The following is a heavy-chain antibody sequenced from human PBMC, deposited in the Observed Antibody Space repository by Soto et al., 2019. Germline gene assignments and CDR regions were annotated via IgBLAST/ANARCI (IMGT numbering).Heavy chain of an antibody. D-gene: IGHD1-1*01. CDR3: ARAQAPTPWSPKAYYYYGMDV. V-gene: IGHV1-46*01. CDR2: INPSGGST. Sequence: ASVKVSCKASGYTFTSYYMHWVRQAPGQGLEWMGIINPSGGSTSYAQKFQGRVTMTTDTSTSTAYMELSSLRSEDTAVYYCARAQAPTPWSPKAYYYYGMDVWGQGTTVTVSS. J-gene: IGHJ6*02. CDR1: GYTFTSYY.